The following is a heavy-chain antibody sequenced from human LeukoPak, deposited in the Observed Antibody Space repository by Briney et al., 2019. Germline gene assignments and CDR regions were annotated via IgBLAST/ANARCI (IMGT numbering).Heavy chain of an antibody. CDR3: ATEGYNSSWSNFDY. CDR1: GFTFSSYS. V-gene: IGHV3-21*01. J-gene: IGHJ4*02. Sequence: PGGSLRLSCAASGFTFSSYSMNWVRQAPGKGLEWVSSISSSSSYIYYADSVKGRFTISRDNAKNSLYLQMNSLRAEDTAVYYCATEGYNSSWSNFDYGGKETRVTVPS. D-gene: IGHD6-13*01. CDR2: ISSSSSYI.